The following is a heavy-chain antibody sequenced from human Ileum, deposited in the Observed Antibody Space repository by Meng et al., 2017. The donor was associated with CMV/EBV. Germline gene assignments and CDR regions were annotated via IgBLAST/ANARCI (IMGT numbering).Heavy chain of an antibody. CDR3: ARDFAWNLDH. CDR1: GFSFSTSA. J-gene: IGHJ4*02. CDR2: ISNDGKRK. D-gene: IGHD1-1*01. V-gene: IGHV3-30*04. Sequence: LSCVVSGFSFSTSAMHWVRQAPGKGLEWVAVISNDGKRKYYTDSVEGRFTISRDNSKNTLYLQMDSLRADDTATYYCARDFAWNLDHWGQGALVTVSS.